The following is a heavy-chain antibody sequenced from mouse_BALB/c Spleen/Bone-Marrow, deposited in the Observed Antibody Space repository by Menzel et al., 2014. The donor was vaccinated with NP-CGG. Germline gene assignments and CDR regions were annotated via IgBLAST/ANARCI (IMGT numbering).Heavy chain of an antibody. D-gene: IGHD2-4*01. CDR3: ARGSMITTDWFAY. CDR1: GYTFVDYA. CDR2: ISTYXGNT. J-gene: IGHJ3*01. Sequence: LVESGPELVRPGVSVKISCKGSGYTFVDYAMHWVKQSHAKSLEWIGVISTYXGNTNYNQKFKGKATMTVDKSSSSAYMELARLTSEDSSIYYCARGSMITTDWFAYWGQGTLVTVSA. V-gene: IGHV1S137*01.